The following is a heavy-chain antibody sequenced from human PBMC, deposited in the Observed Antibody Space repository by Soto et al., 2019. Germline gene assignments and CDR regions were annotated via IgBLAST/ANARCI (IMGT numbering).Heavy chain of an antibody. CDR1: GFTFTTYA. CDR3: AKDAGVVPAATFDY. V-gene: IGHV3-23*01. D-gene: IGHD2-2*01. Sequence: VQLLESGGGLAQPGGSLRLSCAASGFTFTTYAMNWVRQAPGRGREWVCGIRNTGSTTTYADSVKGRFTISRDNAKNTLYLQMNSLRGDDTAIYYCAKDAGVVPAATFDYWGQGALVTVSS. CDR2: IRNTGSTT. J-gene: IGHJ4*02.